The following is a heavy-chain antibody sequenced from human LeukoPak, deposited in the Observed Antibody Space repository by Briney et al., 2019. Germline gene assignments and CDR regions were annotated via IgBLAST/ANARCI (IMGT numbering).Heavy chain of an antibody. CDR3: AREGGVVRRAFDI. CDR1: GYTFTGYY. V-gene: IGHV1-2*02. J-gene: IGHJ3*02. Sequence: GSVKVSCKASGYTFTGYYMHWVRQAPGQGLEWMGWINPNSGGTNYAQKFQGRVTMTRDTSISTAYMELSRLRSDDTAVYYCAREGGVVRRAFDIWGQGTMVTVSS. D-gene: IGHD4-23*01. CDR2: INPNSGGT.